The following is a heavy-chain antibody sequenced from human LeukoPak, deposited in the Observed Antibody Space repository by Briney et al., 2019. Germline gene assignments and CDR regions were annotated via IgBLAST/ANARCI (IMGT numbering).Heavy chain of an antibody. D-gene: IGHD3-22*01. J-gene: IGHJ4*02. Sequence: GASVKVSCKASNYTFNSYGFTWVRQAPGQGLEWMGWISAYNGNTNYAQKLQGRVTMTTDTSTSTAYMELRSLRSDDTAVYYCARDQGGSSGYLVDYWGQGTLVTVSS. CDR1: NYTFNSYG. CDR3: ARDQGGSSGYLVDY. V-gene: IGHV1-18*01. CDR2: ISAYNGNT.